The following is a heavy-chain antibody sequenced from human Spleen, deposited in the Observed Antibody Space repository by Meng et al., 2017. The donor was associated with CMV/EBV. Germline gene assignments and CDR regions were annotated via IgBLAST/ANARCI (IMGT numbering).Heavy chain of an antibody. D-gene: IGHD3-3*01. CDR3: ARDIDPGDFWSGYPPLGGMDV. Sequence: GESLKISCAASGFTFSSYSMNWVRQAPGKGLEWVSTMTTSGTYIYYADSVQGRFTISRDDARNSLYLQLSSLRVEDTAVYYCARDIDPGDFWSGYPPLGGMDVWGRGTTVTVSS. CDR1: GFTFSSYS. J-gene: IGHJ6*02. CDR2: MTTSGTYI. V-gene: IGHV3-21*06.